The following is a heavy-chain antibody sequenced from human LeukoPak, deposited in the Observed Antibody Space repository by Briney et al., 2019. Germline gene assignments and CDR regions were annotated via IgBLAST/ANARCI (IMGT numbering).Heavy chain of an antibody. Sequence: ASVKVSCKASGYTFSGYYMHWVRQAPGQGLEWMGWINPKSGGTNYAQKFQGRVTMTRDTSISTVHMELSRLRSDDTAVYNCARGPGLTAILNWFDPWGQGTLVTVSS. D-gene: IGHD1-14*01. J-gene: IGHJ5*02. CDR3: ARGPGLTAILNWFDP. CDR2: INPKSGGT. V-gene: IGHV1-2*02. CDR1: GYTFSGYY.